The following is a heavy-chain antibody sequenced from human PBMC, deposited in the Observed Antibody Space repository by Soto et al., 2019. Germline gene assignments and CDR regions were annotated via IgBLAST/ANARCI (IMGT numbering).Heavy chain of an antibody. CDR1: GFTVSSNY. CDR2: IYSDGTT. V-gene: IGHV3-53*02. Sequence: EVQLVETGGGLIQPGGSLRLSCAASGFTVSSNYMKWVRQAPGKGLEWLSIIYSDGTTYYADSVKGRFTISRDNFKNTLYLQMNDLRAEDTAVYYCAILSNWGQGTLVTVSS. CDR3: AILSN. J-gene: IGHJ4*02. D-gene: IGHD6-6*01.